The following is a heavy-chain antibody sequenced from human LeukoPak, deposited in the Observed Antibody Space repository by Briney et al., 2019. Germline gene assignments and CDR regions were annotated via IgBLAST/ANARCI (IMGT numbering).Heavy chain of an antibody. V-gene: IGHV3-23*01. D-gene: IGHD1-26*01. CDR2: ISGSDGRT. Sequence: GGSLRLSCAASGFTFSNYAMSWVRQAPGKGLEWVSAISGSDGRTYYADSVKGRFTISRDNSKNTLYLQMNNLRAEDTAVYYCAMAIWVGGLDYWGQGTLVTVSS. J-gene: IGHJ4*02. CDR3: AMAIWVGGLDY. CDR1: GFTFSNYA.